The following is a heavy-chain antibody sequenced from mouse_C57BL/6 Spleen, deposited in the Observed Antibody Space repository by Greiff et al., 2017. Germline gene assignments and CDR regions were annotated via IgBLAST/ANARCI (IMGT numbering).Heavy chain of an antibody. V-gene: IGHV3-6*01. CDR1: GYSITSGYY. CDR2: ISYDGSN. CDR3: ARDRGVYYGSSFDY. Sequence: EVQLVESGPGLVKPSQSLSLTCSVTGYSITSGYYWNWIRQFPGNKLEWMGYISYDGSNNYNPSLKNRISITRDTSKNQFFLKLNSVTTEDTATYYCARDRGVYYGSSFDYWGQGTNLTVSS. J-gene: IGHJ2*01. D-gene: IGHD1-1*01.